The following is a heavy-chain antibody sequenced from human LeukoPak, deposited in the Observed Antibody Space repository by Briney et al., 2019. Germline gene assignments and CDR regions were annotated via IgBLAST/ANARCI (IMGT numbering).Heavy chain of an antibody. CDR3: TTDLKGMAGSYFWWYFDL. V-gene: IGHV3-15*01. Sequence: PGRSLRLSCAASGFTFDDYAMHWVRQAPGKGLEWVGRIKSKTDGGTTDYAAPVKGRFTISRDDSKNTLYLQMNSLKTEDTAVYYCTTDLKGMAGSYFWWYFDLWGRGTLVTVSS. J-gene: IGHJ2*01. CDR1: GFTFDDYA. D-gene: IGHD1-26*01. CDR2: IKSKTDGGTT.